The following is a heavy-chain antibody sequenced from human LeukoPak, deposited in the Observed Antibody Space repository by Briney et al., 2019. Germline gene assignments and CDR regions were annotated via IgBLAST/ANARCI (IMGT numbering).Heavy chain of an antibody. CDR2: INHSRST. CDR3: ARRGPPRTLLRGVKSGWFDP. CDR1: GGSSSGYY. Sequence: TSETLSLTCVLYGGSSSGYYWSWIRQPPGKGLEWIGEINHSRSTNYNPSLKSRVTISVDTSENQFSLKLSSVSAADTAVYYCARRGPPRTLLRGVKSGWFDPWGQGTLVTVSS. V-gene: IGHV4-34*01. D-gene: IGHD3-10*01. J-gene: IGHJ5*02.